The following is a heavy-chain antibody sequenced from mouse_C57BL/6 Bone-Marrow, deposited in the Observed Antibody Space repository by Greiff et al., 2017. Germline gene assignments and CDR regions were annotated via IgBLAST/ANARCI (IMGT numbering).Heavy chain of an antibody. V-gene: IGHV1-50*01. CDR3: ARGFYYFDY. CDR2: IDPSDSYT. CDR1: GYTFTSYW. Sequence: QVQLQQPGAELVKPGASVKLSCKASGYTFTSYWMQWVKQRPGQGLEWIGEIDPSDSYTNYNQRLKGKATLTVDTSSSTAYMQLSSLTSEDSAVYYCARGFYYFDYWGQGTTLTVSS. J-gene: IGHJ2*01.